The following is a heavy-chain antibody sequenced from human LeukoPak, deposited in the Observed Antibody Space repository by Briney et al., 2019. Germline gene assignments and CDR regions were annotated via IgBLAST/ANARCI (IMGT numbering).Heavy chain of an antibody. CDR1: GYTFTSYG. CDR3: ARGSKYYYASGTSRHFDF. V-gene: IGHV1-18*01. J-gene: IGHJ4*02. CDR2: ISAYNGNT. D-gene: IGHD3-10*01. Sequence: GASVKVSCKASGYTFTSYGISWVRQAPGQGLEWMGWISAYNGNTNYAQKLQGRVTMTTDTSTSTAYMELRSLRSDDTAMYYCARGSKYYYASGTSRHFDFWGQGTLVTVSS.